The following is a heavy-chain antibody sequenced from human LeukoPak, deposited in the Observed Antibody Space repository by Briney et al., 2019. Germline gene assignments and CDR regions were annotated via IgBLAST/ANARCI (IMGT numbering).Heavy chain of an antibody. CDR3: ARHGRQDYSGSGTYYAWFDP. D-gene: IGHD3-10*01. CDR1: RGSFSGYY. CDR2: INHRGST. J-gene: IGHJ5*02. Sequence: SETLSLTCAVYRGSFSGYYWNWIRQPPGKGLEWIGDINHRGSTNCDPSLKSRVTISVDTSKNQFSLKLRSVTAADTAVYYCARHGRQDYSGSGTYYAWFDPWGQGTVVSVSS. V-gene: IGHV4-34*01.